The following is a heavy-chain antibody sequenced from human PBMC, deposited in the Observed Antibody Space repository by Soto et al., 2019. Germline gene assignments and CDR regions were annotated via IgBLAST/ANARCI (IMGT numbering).Heavy chain of an antibody. Sequence: GESLKISCKGSGYSFTSYWIGWVRQMPGKGLEWMGIIYPGDSDTRYSPSFQGQVTISADKSISTAYLQWSSLKASDTAMYYCARDVLRYFDWSHYYYGMDVWGQGTTVTVSS. D-gene: IGHD3-9*01. J-gene: IGHJ6*02. CDR1: GYSFTSYW. CDR2: IYPGDSDT. CDR3: ARDVLRYFDWSHYYYGMDV. V-gene: IGHV5-51*01.